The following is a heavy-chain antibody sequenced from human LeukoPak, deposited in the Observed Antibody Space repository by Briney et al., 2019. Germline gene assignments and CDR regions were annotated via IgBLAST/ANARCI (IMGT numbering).Heavy chain of an antibody. J-gene: IGHJ6*02. D-gene: IGHD3-3*01. CDR3: AVNFWSGYYPYYYGMDV. V-gene: IGHV1-18*01. CDR1: GYTFTSYG. CDR2: ISAYNGNT. Sequence: ASVKVSCTASGYTFTSYGISWVRQAPGQGLEWMGWISAYNGNTNYAQKLQGGVTMTTDTSTSTAYMELRSLRSDDTAVYYCAVNFWSGYYPYYYGMDVWGQGTTVTVSS.